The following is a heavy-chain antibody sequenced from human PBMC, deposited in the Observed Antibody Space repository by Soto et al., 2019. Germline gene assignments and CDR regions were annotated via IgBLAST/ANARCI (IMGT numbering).Heavy chain of an antibody. Sequence: GGSLRLSCAASGFTFSSYAMHWVRQAPGKGLEWVAVISYDGSNKYYADSVKGRFTISRDNSKNTLYLQMNSLRAEDTAVYYCARDLYDSSGYDTLPDYWGQGTLVTVSS. J-gene: IGHJ4*02. D-gene: IGHD3-22*01. V-gene: IGHV3-30-3*01. CDR2: ISYDGSNK. CDR1: GFTFSSYA. CDR3: ARDLYDSSGYDTLPDY.